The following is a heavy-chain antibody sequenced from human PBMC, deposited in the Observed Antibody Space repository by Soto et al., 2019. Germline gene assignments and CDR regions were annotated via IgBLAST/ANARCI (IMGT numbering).Heavy chain of an antibody. CDR3: ARDRLDCSTTSCYIPFDY. V-gene: IGHV3-33*01. CDR2: IWYDGSKK. J-gene: IGHJ4*02. D-gene: IGHD2-2*02. Sequence: GGSLRLSCAASRFTFSNYGMHWVRQAPGKGLEWVAVIWYDGSKKYYADSVKGRFTISRDNSKNTLYLQMSSLRAEDTAVYYCARDRLDCSTTSCYIPFDYWGQGTLVTVYS. CDR1: RFTFSNYG.